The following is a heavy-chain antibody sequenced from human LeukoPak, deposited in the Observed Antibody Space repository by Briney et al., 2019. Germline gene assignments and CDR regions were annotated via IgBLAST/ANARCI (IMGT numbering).Heavy chain of an antibody. D-gene: IGHD4-17*01. CDR3: AKDKSYGDYRYFDY. CDR2: ISSSGSTI. V-gene: IGHV3-23*01. Sequence: GGSLRLSCAASGFTFSSYAMSWVRQAPGKGLEWDSYISSSGSTIYYADSVKGRFTISRDNSKNTLYLQMNSLRAEDTAVYYCAKDKSYGDYRYFDYWGQGTLVTVSS. J-gene: IGHJ4*02. CDR1: GFTFSSYA.